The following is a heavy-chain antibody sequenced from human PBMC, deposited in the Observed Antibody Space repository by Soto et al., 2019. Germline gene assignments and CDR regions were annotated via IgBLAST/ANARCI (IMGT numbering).Heavy chain of an antibody. CDR1: GFTVSSNY. D-gene: IGHD2-15*01. CDR3: ARGKWAGAATPIEY. CDR2: IYSGGST. V-gene: IGHV3-53*01. J-gene: IGHJ4*02. Sequence: AGSLRLSCATSGFTVSSNYMSWVRQAPGKGLEWVSVIYSGGSTYYADSEKGRFTISRDNSKNTLSLQMNRLKAEDTAVYYCARGKWAGAATPIEYWGQGT.